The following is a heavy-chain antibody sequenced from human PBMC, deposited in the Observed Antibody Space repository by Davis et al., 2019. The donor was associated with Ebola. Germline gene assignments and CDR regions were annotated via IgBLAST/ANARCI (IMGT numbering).Heavy chain of an antibody. D-gene: IGHD2-2*01. Sequence: SVKVSCKASGGTFSSYTISWVRQAPGQGLEWMGRIIPILGIANYAQKFQGRVTITADKSTSTAYMELSSLRSEDTAVYYCARGDWKYCSSTSCYRWFDPWGQGTLVIVSS. CDR3: ARGDWKYCSSTSCYRWFDP. V-gene: IGHV1-69*02. CDR1: GGTFSSYT. J-gene: IGHJ5*02. CDR2: IIPILGIA.